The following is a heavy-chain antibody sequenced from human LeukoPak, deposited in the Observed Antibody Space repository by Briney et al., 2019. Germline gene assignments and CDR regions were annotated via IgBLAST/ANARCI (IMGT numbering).Heavy chain of an antibody. V-gene: IGHV1-8*02. Sequence: ASVKVSCKASGYTFTGYYMHWVRQAPGQGLEWMGWINPNSGNTGYAQKFQGRVTMTRNTSISTAYMELSSLRSEDTAVYYCVRGNYGGNGGAIIDYWGQGTLVTVSS. CDR1: GYTFTGYY. J-gene: IGHJ4*02. D-gene: IGHD4-17*01. CDR3: VRGNYGGNGGAIIDY. CDR2: INPNSGNT.